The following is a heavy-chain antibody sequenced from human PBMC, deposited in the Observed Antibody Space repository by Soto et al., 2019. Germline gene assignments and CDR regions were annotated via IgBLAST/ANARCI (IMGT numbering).Heavy chain of an antibody. CDR1: GFTFSDSA. CDR3: AKHGCSYPACYPYYYYVDV. D-gene: IGHD2-15*01. J-gene: IGHJ6*03. Sequence: EVQLLESGGGLAQPGGSLRLSCAASGFTFSDSALSWVRQGTGKGLEWVSSVTVSGDTSYYADSVEGRFTISRDNSKNTLYLQMNSLRADDTAVYYGAKHGCSYPACYPYYYYVDVWGEGATVTVSS. CDR2: VTVSGDTS. V-gene: IGHV3-23*01.